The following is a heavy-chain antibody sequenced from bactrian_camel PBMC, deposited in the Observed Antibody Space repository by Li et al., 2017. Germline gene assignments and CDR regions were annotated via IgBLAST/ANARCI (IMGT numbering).Heavy chain of an antibody. V-gene: IGHV3S31*01. D-gene: IGHD1*01. Sequence: DVQLLESGGGSVQAGGSLRLSCGISIYPPHRAYCMAWFRQAPEKEREGVAGISDGGIRYADSIITYADSVKGRFTISRDNAKNTLYLQMNSLKSEDTAMYYCAARSVGWCPLFEHWLGKRAYTPGGYFANWGQGTQVTVS. CDR3: AARSVGWCPLFEHWLGKRAYTPGGYFAN. J-gene: IGHJ6*01. CDR1: IYPPHRAYC. CDR2: ISDGGIRYA.